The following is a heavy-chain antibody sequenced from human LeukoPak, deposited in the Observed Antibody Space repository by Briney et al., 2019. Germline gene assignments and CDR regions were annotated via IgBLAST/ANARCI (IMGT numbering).Heavy chain of an antibody. Sequence: ASVKVSCKASGYTFTGYYMHWVRQAPGQGLEWMGWISAYNGNTNYAQKLQGRVTMTTDTSTSTAYMELRSLRSDDTAVYYCAREYSYYYYYMDVWGKGTTVTVSS. V-gene: IGHV1-18*04. J-gene: IGHJ6*03. CDR2: ISAYNGNT. CDR1: GYTFTGYY. CDR3: AREYSYYYYYMDV.